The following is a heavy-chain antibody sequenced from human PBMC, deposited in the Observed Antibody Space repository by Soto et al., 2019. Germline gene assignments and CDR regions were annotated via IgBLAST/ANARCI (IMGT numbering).Heavy chain of an antibody. Sequence: GASVEVSCKASGYTFASYARRWVRQAPGQRLEWMGWINAGNGNTKYSQKFQGRVTITRDTSASTAYMELSSLRSEDTAVYYCARSPQEYYYDSSGSRVNYFDYWGQGTLVTVSS. D-gene: IGHD3-22*01. CDR3: ARSPQEYYYDSSGSRVNYFDY. V-gene: IGHV1-3*01. CDR1: GYTFASYA. CDR2: INAGNGNT. J-gene: IGHJ4*02.